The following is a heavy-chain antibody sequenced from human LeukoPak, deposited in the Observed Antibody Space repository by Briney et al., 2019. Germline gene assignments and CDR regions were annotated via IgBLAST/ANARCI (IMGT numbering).Heavy chain of an antibody. CDR2: ISSNGGST. V-gene: IGHV3-64D*06. D-gene: IGHD2-15*01. CDR3: VKEEGYCSGGSCYYPFDY. Sequence: AGGSLRLSCAASGFTFISYALHWVRQAPGKGLEYVSAISSNGGSTYYADSVKGRFTISRDNSKNTLYLQMSSLRAEDTAVYYCVKEEGYCSGGSCYYPFDYWGQGALVTVSS. J-gene: IGHJ4*02. CDR1: GFTFISYA.